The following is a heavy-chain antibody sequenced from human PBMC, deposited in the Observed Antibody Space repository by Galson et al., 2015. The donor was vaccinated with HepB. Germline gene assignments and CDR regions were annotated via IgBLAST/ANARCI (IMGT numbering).Heavy chain of an antibody. D-gene: IGHD3-10*01. Sequence: PALVKPTQTLTLTCTFSGFSLSTSGMCVSWIRQPPGRALGWLALIDWDDDKYYSTSLKTRLTISKDTSKNQVVLTMTNMDPVDTATYYCARMSEGFGATYDYWGQGTLVTVSS. CDR1: GFSLSTSGMC. J-gene: IGHJ4*02. V-gene: IGHV2-70*01. CDR3: ARMSEGFGATYDY. CDR2: IDWDDDK.